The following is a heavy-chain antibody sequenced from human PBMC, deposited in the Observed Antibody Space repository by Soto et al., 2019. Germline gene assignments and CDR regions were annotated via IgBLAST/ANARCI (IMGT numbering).Heavy chain of an antibody. CDR2: IDPSDSYT. J-gene: IGHJ4*02. CDR3: ASPSVTYYDSSGYYIY. CDR1: GYILTSYC. V-gene: IGHV5-10-1*01. Sequence: PCESLKISFNGSGYILTSYCISWVRQMPGKGLEWMGRIDPSDSYTNYSPSLQGHVTISADKSISTAYLQWSSLKASDTDMYYCASPSVTYYDSSGYYIYWGQGNLVTVSS. D-gene: IGHD3-22*01.